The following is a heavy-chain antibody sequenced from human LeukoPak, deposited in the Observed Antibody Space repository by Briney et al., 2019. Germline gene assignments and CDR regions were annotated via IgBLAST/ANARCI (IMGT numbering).Heavy chain of an antibody. V-gene: IGHV3-74*03. Sequence: GGSLRLSCAASGFTFSSNWMHWVRPDPEKGLVWVSYINPDGTSTKYADSVQGRFTISRDNAKNTLYLQMNSLRADDTAVYYCAKMGTTTTQTTHLDYWGQGTLVSVSS. CDR1: GFTFSSNW. D-gene: IGHD1-7*01. CDR2: INPDGTST. CDR3: AKMGTTTTQTTHLDY. J-gene: IGHJ4*02.